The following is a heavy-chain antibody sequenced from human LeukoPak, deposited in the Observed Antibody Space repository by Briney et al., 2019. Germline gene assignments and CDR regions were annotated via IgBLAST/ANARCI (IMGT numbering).Heavy chain of an antibody. CDR3: AKDQVAATLGVPWFDP. D-gene: IGHD2-15*01. CDR1: GFTFSSYG. CDR2: IRYDGSNK. J-gene: IGHJ5*02. Sequence: GGSLRLSCAASGFTFSSYGMHWVRQAPGKGLEWVAFIRYDGSNKYYADSVKGRFTISRDNSKNTLYLRMNSLRAEDTAVYYCAKDQVAATLGVPWFDPWGQGTLVTVSS. V-gene: IGHV3-30*02.